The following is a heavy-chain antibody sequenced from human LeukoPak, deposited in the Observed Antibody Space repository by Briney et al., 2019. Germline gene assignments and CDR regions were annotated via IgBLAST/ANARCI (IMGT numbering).Heavy chain of an antibody. J-gene: IGHJ4*02. CDR3: AKEGVVVPAAVNYFDY. V-gene: IGHV3-23*01. CDR2: ISGSGGST. Sequence: GGSLRLSCAASGFTFSSYAMSWVRQAPGKGLEWVSAISGSGGSTYYADSVKGRFTISRDNSKNTLYLQMNSLRAEDTAVYYCAKEGVVVPAAVNYFDYWGQGTLVTVSS. CDR1: GFTFSSYA. D-gene: IGHD2-2*01.